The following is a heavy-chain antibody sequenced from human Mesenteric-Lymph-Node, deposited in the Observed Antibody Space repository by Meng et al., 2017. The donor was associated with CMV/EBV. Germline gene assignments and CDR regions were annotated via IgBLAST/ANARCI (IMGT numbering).Heavy chain of an antibody. J-gene: IGHJ6*02. D-gene: IGHD3-22*01. CDR1: GGTFSSYT. V-gene: IGHV1-69*04. CDR2: IIPILGIA. CDR3: ARDPAITMIVGWGMDV. Sequence: SVKVSCKASGGTFSSYTISWVRQAPGQGLEWMGRIIPILGIANYAQKFQGRVTITADKSTSTAYMELSSLRSEDTAVYYCARDPAITMIVGWGMDVWGQGTTVTVSS.